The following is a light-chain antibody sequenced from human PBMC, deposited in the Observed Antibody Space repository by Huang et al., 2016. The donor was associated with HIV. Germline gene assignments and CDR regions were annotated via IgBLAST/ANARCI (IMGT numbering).Light chain of an antibody. Sequence: IVLTQSPATLSWYPRERVTLSCRASQSVGNYIAWYQQHPGQSPRLLIYDTSNRATGTPVRFSGSGSGTDFALTISNLESEDFAVYYCQQRSSGVTFGGGTKVQVK. J-gene: IGKJ4*01. CDR2: DTS. CDR3: QQRSSGVT. V-gene: IGKV3-11*01. CDR1: QSVGNY.